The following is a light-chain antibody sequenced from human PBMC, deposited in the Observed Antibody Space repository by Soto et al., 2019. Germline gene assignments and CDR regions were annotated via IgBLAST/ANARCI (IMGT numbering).Light chain of an antibody. CDR1: QSVSSSY. CDR2: GAS. CDR3: QQYGSSPYT. V-gene: IGKV3-20*01. J-gene: IGKJ2*01. Sequence: EIVLTQSPGTLSLPPGERATLSCRASQSVSSSYLAWYQQKPGQAPRLLIYGASSRATGIPDRFSGSGSGTEFTLTISRLEPEDFAVYYCQQYGSSPYTFGQGTKLEIK.